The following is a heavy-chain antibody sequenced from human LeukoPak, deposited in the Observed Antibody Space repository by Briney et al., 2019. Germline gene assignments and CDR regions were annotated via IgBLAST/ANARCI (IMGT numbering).Heavy chain of an antibody. V-gene: IGHV4-31*03. J-gene: IGHJ5*02. CDR2: IYYSGST. D-gene: IGHD3-3*01. Sequence: SQTLSLTCTVSGGSISSGGYYWSWIRQHPGTGLEWIGYIYYSGSTYYNPSLKSRVTISVDTSKNQFSLKLSSVTAADTAVYYCARHDDFWALFDPWGQGTLVTVSS. CDR3: ARHDDFWALFDP. CDR1: GGSISSGGYY.